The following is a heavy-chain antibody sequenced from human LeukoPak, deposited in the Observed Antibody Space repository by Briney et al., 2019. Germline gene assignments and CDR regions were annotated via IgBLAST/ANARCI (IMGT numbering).Heavy chain of an antibody. CDR3: AQDYSGYDLSAGY. V-gene: IGHV3-23*01. J-gene: IGHJ4*02. D-gene: IGHD5-12*01. CDR2: ISGSGRSA. CDR1: GFTFSSHA. Sequence: PGGSLRLACAASGFTFSSHAMSWVRQAPGKGLEWVSVISGSGRSAYYADSVKGRFTISRDNSKDTLYLQMNSLRAEDTALYYCAQDYSGYDLSAGYWGQGTLVTVSP.